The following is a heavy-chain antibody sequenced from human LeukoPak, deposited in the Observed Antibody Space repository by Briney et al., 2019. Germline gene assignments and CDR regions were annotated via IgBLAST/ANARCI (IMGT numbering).Heavy chain of an antibody. CDR3: ARFGVGATHGAFDI. D-gene: IGHD1-26*01. CDR1: GFTFSSYA. CDR2: ISYDGSNK. Sequence: GGSLRLSCAASGFTFSSYAMHWVRQAPGKGLEWVAVISYDGSNKYYADSVKGRFTISRDNSKNTLYLQMNSLRSDDTAVYYCARFGVGATHGAFDIWGQGTMVTVSS. J-gene: IGHJ3*02. V-gene: IGHV3-30-3*01.